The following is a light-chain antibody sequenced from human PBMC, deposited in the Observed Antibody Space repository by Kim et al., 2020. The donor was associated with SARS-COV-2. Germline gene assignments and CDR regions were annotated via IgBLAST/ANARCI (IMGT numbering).Light chain of an antibody. CDR2: DAA. CDR1: QDIDNY. Sequence: DIQMTQSPSSLSASVGDRVTITCQASQDIDNYLNWYQQKPGKAPILLIYDAANLQTGVPSRFSGRGSGSDFTFTISSLQPEDSATYYCQQFDSLPLTFGGGTKLEI. J-gene: IGKJ4*01. CDR3: QQFDSLPLT. V-gene: IGKV1-33*01.